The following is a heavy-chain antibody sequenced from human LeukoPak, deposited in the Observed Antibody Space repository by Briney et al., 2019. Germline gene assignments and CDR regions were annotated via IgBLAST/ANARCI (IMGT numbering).Heavy chain of an antibody. Sequence: GGSLRLSCAASGFTFSSYAMRWVRQAPGKGLEWVSAISGSGGSTYYADSVKGRFTISRDNSKNTLYLQMNSLRAEDTAVYYCAKDGDYYDSSGYPSPHDYWGQGTLVTVSS. D-gene: IGHD3-22*01. CDR3: AKDGDYYDSSGYPSPHDY. CDR1: GFTFSSYA. V-gene: IGHV3-23*01. CDR2: ISGSGGST. J-gene: IGHJ4*02.